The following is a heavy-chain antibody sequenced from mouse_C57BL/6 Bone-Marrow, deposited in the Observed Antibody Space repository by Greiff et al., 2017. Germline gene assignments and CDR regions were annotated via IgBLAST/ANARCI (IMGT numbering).Heavy chain of an antibody. CDR3: ARDRYSNYYTAWFAY. D-gene: IGHD2-5*01. V-gene: IGHV5-4*01. CDR2: ISDGGSYT. J-gene: IGHJ3*01. Sequence: EVHLVESGGGLVKPGGSLKLSCAASGFTFSSYAMSWVRQTPEKRLEWVATISDGGSYTYYPDNVKGRFTISRDNAKNNLYLQMSHLKSEDTAMYYCARDRYSNYYTAWFAYWGQGTLVTVSA. CDR1: GFTFSSYA.